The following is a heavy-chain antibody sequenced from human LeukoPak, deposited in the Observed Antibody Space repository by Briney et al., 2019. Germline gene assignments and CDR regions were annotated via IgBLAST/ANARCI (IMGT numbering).Heavy chain of an antibody. Sequence: GSLRLSCAASGFTVSRNYMNWVRQAPGKGLEWVSVIYSGGSTYYADSVKGRFTISRDNSKNTLYLQMSSLRAEDTAVYYCARGYAFDIWGQGTMVTVSS. V-gene: IGHV3-53*01. CDR2: IYSGGST. CDR3: ARGYAFDI. CDR1: GFTVSRNY. J-gene: IGHJ3*02.